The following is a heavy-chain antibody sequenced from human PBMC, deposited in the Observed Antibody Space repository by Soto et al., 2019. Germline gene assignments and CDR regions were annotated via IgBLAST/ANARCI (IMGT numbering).Heavy chain of an antibody. CDR2: ISGGGGST. CDR3: AKVIVGDYDFFEYFQH. J-gene: IGHJ1*01. Sequence: GGSLRLSCAASGFTFSSYAMSWVRQAPGKGLEWVSAISGGGGSTYYVDSVKGRFTISRDNSKNTLYLQMNSLRAEDTAVYYCAKVIVGDYDFFEYFQHWGQGTLVTVSS. CDR1: GFTFSSYA. V-gene: IGHV3-23*01. D-gene: IGHD5-12*01.